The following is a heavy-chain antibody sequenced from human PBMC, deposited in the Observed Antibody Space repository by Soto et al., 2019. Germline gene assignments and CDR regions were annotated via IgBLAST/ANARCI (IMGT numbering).Heavy chain of an antibody. CDR2: INPNSGGT. D-gene: IGHD1-26*01. J-gene: IGHJ4*02. CDR1: GYTFTGYY. V-gene: IGHV1-2*04. CDR3: AREGPTTPGYYDY. Sequence: WASVKVSCKASGYTFTGYYMHWVRQAPGQGLEWMGWINPNSGGTNYAQKFQGWVTMTRDTSISTAYMELSRLRSDDTAVYYCAREGPTTPGYYDYWGQGTLVTVSS.